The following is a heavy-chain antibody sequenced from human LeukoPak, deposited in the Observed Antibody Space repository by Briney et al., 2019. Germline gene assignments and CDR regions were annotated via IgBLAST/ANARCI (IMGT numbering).Heavy chain of an antibody. CDR1: GFTFSSYG. V-gene: IGHV3-30*18. J-gene: IGHJ4*02. CDR2: ISYDGSNK. D-gene: IGHD3-10*01. CDR3: AKDTNYYGSGSYFGY. Sequence: GRSLGLSCAASGFTFSSYGMHWVRQAPGKGLEWVAVISYDGSNKYYADSVKGRFTISRDNSENTLYLQMNSLRAEDTAVYYCAKDTNYYGSGSYFGYWGQGTLVTVSS.